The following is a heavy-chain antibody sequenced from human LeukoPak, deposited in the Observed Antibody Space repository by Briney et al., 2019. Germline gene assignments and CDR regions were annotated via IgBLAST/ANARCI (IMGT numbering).Heavy chain of an antibody. CDR2: IYYSGST. D-gene: IGHD3-3*01. V-gene: IGHV4-59*08. CDR1: GGSISSYY. J-gene: IGHJ3*02. CDR3: ARWGITIFGVAPSGSYAFDI. Sequence: KASETLSLTCTVSGGSISSYYWSWIRQPPGKGLEWIGYIYYSGSTNYNPSLKSRVTISVDTSKNQFSLKLSSVTAADTAVYYCARWGITIFGVAPSGSYAFDIWGQGTMVTVSS.